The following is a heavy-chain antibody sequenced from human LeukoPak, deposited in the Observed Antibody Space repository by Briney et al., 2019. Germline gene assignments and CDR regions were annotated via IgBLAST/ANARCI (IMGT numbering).Heavy chain of an antibody. Sequence: GGSLRLSCAASGFTFSDYYMHWVRQAPGKGLEYVSAIVPSGGSTYYATSVKGRFTMSRDNSKSTLYLQMNSLRAEDTAVYYCARDVGDGYNFDYWGQGTLVTVSS. D-gene: IGHD5-24*01. V-gene: IGHV3-64*01. CDR2: IVPSGGST. CDR3: ARDVGDGYNFDY. CDR1: GFTFSDYY. J-gene: IGHJ4*02.